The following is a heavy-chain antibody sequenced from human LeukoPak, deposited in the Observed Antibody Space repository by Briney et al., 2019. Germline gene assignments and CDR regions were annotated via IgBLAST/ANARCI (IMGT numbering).Heavy chain of an antibody. CDR2: ISSDSSAT. J-gene: IGHJ4*02. V-gene: IGHV3-48*03. D-gene: IGHD3-10*01. Sequence: PGGSLRLSCAASGFTFSSYEMNWVRQAPGKGLEWVSYISSDSSATYYADSVKGRFTISRDNAKNSLYLQMNSLRAEDTAVYYCARLWFGELFWGQGTLVTVSS. CDR3: ARLWFGELF. CDR1: GFTFSSYE.